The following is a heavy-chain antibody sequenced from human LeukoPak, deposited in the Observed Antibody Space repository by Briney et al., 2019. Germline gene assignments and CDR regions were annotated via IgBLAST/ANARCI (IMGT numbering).Heavy chain of an antibody. J-gene: IGHJ4*02. CDR3: AREGSLEYYFDY. V-gene: IGHV3-74*01. CDR2: INSDGSKT. Sequence: GGSLRLSCAASGFFFNTYWMHWVRQAPGKGLVWVSRINSDGSKTSHADSVKGRFTIFRDNAKNTLYLQMNGLRAEDTAVYYCAREGSLEYYFDYWGRGTLVTVSS. D-gene: IGHD3-10*01. CDR1: GFFFNTYW.